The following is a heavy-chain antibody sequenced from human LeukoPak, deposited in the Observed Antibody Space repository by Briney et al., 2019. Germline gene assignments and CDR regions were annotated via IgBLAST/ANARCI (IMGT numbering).Heavy chain of an antibody. CDR2: IFTSGHT. V-gene: IGHV4-61*02. J-gene: IGHJ2*01. D-gene: IGHD3-22*01. CDR1: GGSISSGSHS. CDR3: ARAEEGHVNGYSAFWYFDL. Sequence: SETLSLTCTVSGGSISSGSHSWSWIRQPAGKGLQWIGRIFTSGHTDYNPSLKSRVTISVDTSKNQFSLKMTSVTAADTAVYYCARAEEGHVNGYSAFWYFDLWGRGTLVTASS.